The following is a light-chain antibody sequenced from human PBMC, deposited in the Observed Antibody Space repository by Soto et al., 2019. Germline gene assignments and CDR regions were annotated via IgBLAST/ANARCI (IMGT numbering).Light chain of an antibody. J-gene: IGLJ2*01. CDR2: VGTGGIVG. CDR1: SGYSNYK. Sequence: QSVLTQPPSASASLGASVTLTCTLSSGYSNYKVDWYQQRPGKGPRFVMRVGTGGIVGSKGDGIPDRFAVLGSGLNRYLTIKNIHDEDESDDHCGADHGSGSNFFVVFGGGTKLTVL. CDR3: GADHGSGSNFFVV. V-gene: IGLV9-49*01.